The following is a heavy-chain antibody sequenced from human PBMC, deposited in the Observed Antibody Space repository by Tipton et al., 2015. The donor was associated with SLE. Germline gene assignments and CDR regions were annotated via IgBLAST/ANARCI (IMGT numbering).Heavy chain of an antibody. CDR1: GGSISSHY. CDR3: ARGRGMITFGGFIAD. J-gene: IGHJ4*02. Sequence: TLSLTCTVSGGSISSHYWSWIRQPPGKGVEWIGYIYYTGSSNHNPSLKGRVTMSVDTSKNQFSLKLTSVTAADTAVYYCARGRGMITFGGFIADWGQGTLVTVSS. CDR2: IYYTGSS. D-gene: IGHD3-16*02. V-gene: IGHV4-59*11.